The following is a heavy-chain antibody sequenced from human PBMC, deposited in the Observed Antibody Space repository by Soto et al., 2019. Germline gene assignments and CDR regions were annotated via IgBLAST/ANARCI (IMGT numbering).Heavy chain of an antibody. D-gene: IGHD2-8*01. V-gene: IGHV3-23*01. CDR2: ISGSGGST. CDR3: AKGGYCTNGVCPDSTYYRMDV. J-gene: IGHJ6*02. CDR1: GFTFSSYA. Sequence: FLRLSCAAPGFTFSSYAMSWVRQAPGKGLEWVSAISGSGGSTYYADSVKGRFTISRDNSKNTLYLQMNSLRAEDTAVYYCAKGGYCTNGVCPDSTYYRMDVWGQGTKVTVSS.